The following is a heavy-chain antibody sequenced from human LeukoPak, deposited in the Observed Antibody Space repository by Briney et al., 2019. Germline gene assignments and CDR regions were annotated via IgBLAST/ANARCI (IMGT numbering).Heavy chain of an antibody. CDR3: ARGGRWEYYFDY. Sequence: GGSLRLSCAASGLTFSSYEMNWVRQAPGKGLEWVSYISSSGSTIYYADSVKGRFTISRDNAKNSLYLQMNSLRAEDTAVYYCARGGRWEYYFDYWGQGTLVTVSS. CDR2: ISSSGSTI. V-gene: IGHV3-48*03. D-gene: IGHD1-26*01. CDR1: GLTFSSYE. J-gene: IGHJ4*02.